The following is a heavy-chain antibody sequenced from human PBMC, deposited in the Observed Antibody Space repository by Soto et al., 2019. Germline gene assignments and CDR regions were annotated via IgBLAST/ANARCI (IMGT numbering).Heavy chain of an antibody. V-gene: IGHV4-31*03. Sequence: QVQLQESGPGLVKPSQTLSLTCTVSGGSISSGGYYWSWIRQHPGKGLEGIGYIYYSGSTYYNPSLKSRVTISVDTSTKQYSLKLSSVTAADTAVYDCARGGDYYGSGSYDFDSWGQGTLVTVSS. CDR2: IYYSGST. J-gene: IGHJ4*02. CDR3: ARGGDYYGSGSYDFDS. D-gene: IGHD3-10*01. CDR1: GGSISSGGYY.